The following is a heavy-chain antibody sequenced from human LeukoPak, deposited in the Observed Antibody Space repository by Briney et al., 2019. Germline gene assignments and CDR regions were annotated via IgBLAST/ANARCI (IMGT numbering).Heavy chain of an antibody. V-gene: IGHV3-53*01. CDR1: GFTVSSNY. CDR3: ARDPVGLGYCSGGSCFPF. D-gene: IGHD2-15*01. CDR2: IYSGGST. J-gene: IGHJ4*02. Sequence: PGGSLRLSCAASGFTVSSNYMSWVRQAPGKGLEWVSVIYSGGSTYYADSVKGRFTISRDNSKNTLYLQMNSLRAEDTAVYYCARDPVGLGYCSGGSCFPFWGQGTLVTVSS.